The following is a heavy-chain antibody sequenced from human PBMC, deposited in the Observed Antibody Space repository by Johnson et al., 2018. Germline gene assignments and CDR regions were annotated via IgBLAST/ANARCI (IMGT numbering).Heavy chain of an antibody. V-gene: IGHV3-48*02. J-gene: IGHJ6*02. CDR3: ARVGHWLERNYYYYGMDV. D-gene: IGHD6-19*01. CDR2: ISSSSTTI. CDR1: GFTFSTFN. Sequence: VQLVQSGGGLVLRGGSLSLSCAASGFTFSTFNMNWVRQAPGKGLEWVSYISSSSTTIYYADSVKGRFTISRDNAKNSLYLQMNSLRDQDSAVYYCARVGHWLERNYYYYGMDVWGQGATVTVSS.